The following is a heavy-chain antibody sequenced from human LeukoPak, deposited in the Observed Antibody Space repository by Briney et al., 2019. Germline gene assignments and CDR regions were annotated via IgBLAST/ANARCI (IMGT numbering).Heavy chain of an antibody. J-gene: IGHJ4*02. CDR2: ISTYNGNT. CDR1: GYTFTSYG. CDR3: ARGSSYGFSMGY. D-gene: IGHD5-18*01. Sequence: ASVKVSCKASGYTFTSYGINWVRQAPGQGLEWMGWISTYNGNTNYAHKLQGRVTMTTDTSTSTAYMDPRSLRSDDTAVYYCARGSSYGFSMGYWGQGTPVTVSS. V-gene: IGHV1-18*01.